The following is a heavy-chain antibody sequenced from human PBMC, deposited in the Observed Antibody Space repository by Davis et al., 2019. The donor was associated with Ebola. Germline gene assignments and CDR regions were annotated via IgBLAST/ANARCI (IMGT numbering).Heavy chain of an antibody. D-gene: IGHD6-13*01. Sequence: SETLSLTCTVSGGSISSYYWSWIRQPPGKGLEWIGYIHYSGSTTYNPSLKSRLTLSVDTSKNQFSLKLSSVTAADTAVYYCASSSSSWFWYFVLWGRGTLVTVSS. CDR2: IHYSGST. CDR1: GGSISSYY. J-gene: IGHJ2*01. CDR3: ASSSSSWFWYFVL. V-gene: IGHV4-59*01.